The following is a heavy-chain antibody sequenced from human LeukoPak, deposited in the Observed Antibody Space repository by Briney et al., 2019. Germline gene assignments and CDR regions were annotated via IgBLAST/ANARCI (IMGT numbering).Heavy chain of an antibody. V-gene: IGHV4-39*02. J-gene: IGHJ4*02. CDR3: ARSSGTGTFSY. D-gene: IGHD6-25*01. CDR2: VYYGRSP. CDR1: GGSISSGGYY. Sequence: SETLSLTCTVSGGSISSGGYYWTWIRQPPGKGLEWIGSVYYGRSPYFNPSLESRATISVDTSKNHFSLKMSSVTAADTAVYYCARSSGTGTFSYWGQGTLVTVSS.